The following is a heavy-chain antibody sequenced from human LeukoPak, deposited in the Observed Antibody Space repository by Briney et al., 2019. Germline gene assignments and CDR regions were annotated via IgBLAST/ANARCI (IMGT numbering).Heavy chain of an antibody. CDR3: ARDQGWGRIDY. CDR2: IKSDGSGT. D-gene: IGHD2-15*01. Sequence: PGGSLRLSCAASGFTSSTYWMHCVRQAPGKGLVWVSRIKSDGSGTSYADSVKGRFTISRDNAKNTLYLQMNSLRAEDTAVYYCARDQGWGRIDYWGQGTLVTVSS. CDR1: GFTSSTYW. J-gene: IGHJ4*02. V-gene: IGHV3-74*01.